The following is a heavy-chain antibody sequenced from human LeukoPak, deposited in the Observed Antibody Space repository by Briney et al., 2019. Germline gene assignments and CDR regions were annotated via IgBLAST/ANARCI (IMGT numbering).Heavy chain of an antibody. D-gene: IGHD5-12*01. CDR1: GGSISSSSYY. CDR3: AREGGGYDFARYFDY. Sequence: PSETLSLTCAVSGGSISSSSYYWGWIRQPPGKGLEWIATIYYSGSTYYNPSLKSRVTISVDTSKNQFSLKLSSVTAADTAVYYCAREGGGYDFARYFDYWGQGTLVTVSS. J-gene: IGHJ4*02. V-gene: IGHV4-39*07. CDR2: IYYSGST.